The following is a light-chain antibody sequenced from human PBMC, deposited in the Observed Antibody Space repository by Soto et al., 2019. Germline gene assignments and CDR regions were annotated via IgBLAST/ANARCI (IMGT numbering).Light chain of an antibody. V-gene: IGLV2-11*01. Sequence: QSALIQPRSVSGSPGQSVTISCTGTSSDVGVYKYVSWYRQHPGKAPKLMIYDVITRPSGVPDRFSGSKSGNTASLTISGLQAYDEADYYCYSYAGDYTFVFGSGTKLTVL. J-gene: IGLJ1*01. CDR3: YSYAGDYTFV. CDR1: SSDVGVYKY. CDR2: DVI.